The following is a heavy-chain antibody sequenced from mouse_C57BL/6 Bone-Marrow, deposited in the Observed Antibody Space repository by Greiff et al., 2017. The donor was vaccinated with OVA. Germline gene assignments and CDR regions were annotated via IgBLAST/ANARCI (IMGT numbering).Heavy chain of an antibody. CDR3: ARGTAQAFAY. V-gene: IGHV1-69*01. J-gene: IGHJ3*01. CDR1: GYTFTSYW. Sequence: QVQLQQPGAELVMPGASVKLSCKASGYTFTSYWMHWVKQRPGQGLEWIGEIDPSDSYTNYNRKFKGQSTLTVDKSSSTAYMQLSSLTSEDAAVYYCARGTAQAFAYWGQGTLVTVSA. D-gene: IGHD3-2*02. CDR2: IDPSDSYT.